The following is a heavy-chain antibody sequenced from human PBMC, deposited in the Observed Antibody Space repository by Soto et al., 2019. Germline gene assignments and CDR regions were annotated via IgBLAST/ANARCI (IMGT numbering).Heavy chain of an antibody. CDR3: ERDFDGSGRYYTDY. J-gene: IGHJ4*02. D-gene: IGHD3-10*01. Sequence: QVQLVQSGAEVKKPGASVKVSCKSSGYTFSIYGINWVRQAPGQGLEWMGWTRPNNGNTKYAQNLQGRVTMTTDTSTSTAYMELRSLRTDDTAVYYCERDFDGSGRYYTDYWGKGTLVTVSS. V-gene: IGHV1-18*01. CDR2: TRPNNGNT. CDR1: GYTFSIYG.